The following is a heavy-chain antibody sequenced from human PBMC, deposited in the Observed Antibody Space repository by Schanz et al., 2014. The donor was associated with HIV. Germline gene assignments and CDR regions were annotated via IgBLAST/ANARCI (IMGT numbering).Heavy chain of an antibody. CDR2: ISGSGGST. CDR3: ARDAARYFDWSYYFDF. Sequence: VQLVDSGGGLVKPGGSLRLSCAASGFTFSDYYMNWVRQAPGKGLEWVSAISGSGGSTYYADSVKGRFTISRDNSKNTLYLQMNSLRAEDTAVYYCARDAARYFDWSYYFDFWGQGTLVTVSS. V-gene: IGHV3-23*04. D-gene: IGHD3-9*01. CDR1: GFTFSDYY. J-gene: IGHJ4*02.